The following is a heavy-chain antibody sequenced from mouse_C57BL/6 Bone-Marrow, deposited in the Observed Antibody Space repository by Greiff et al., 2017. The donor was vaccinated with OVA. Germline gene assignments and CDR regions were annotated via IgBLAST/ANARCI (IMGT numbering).Heavy chain of an antibody. CDR2: ISDGGSYT. D-gene: IGHD1-1*02. Sequence: DVQLVESGGGLVKPGGSLKLSCAASGFTFSSYAMSWVRQTPEKRLEWVATISDGGSYTYYPDNVKGRFTISRDNAKNNLYLQMSHLKSEDTAMYYCARDGSPLFDYWGRGTTLTVSS. CDR1: GFTFSSYA. V-gene: IGHV5-4*01. J-gene: IGHJ2*01. CDR3: ARDGSPLFDY.